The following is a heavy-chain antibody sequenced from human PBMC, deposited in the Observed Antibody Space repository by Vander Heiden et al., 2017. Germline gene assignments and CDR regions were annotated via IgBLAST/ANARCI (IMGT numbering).Heavy chain of an antibody. D-gene: IGHD5-12*01. CDR3: ASGATQWTF. V-gene: IGHV3-53*01. J-gene: IGHJ4*02. CDR1: GFTVSSNY. Sequence: EVQLMQSGGGLDQPGGSLRLSCVVSGFTVSSNYMTWIRQAPGKGLEWVSVIYRDGTTYYADSVKGRFTTSRDNSKNTLFLQMDSLRAEDTALYYCASGATQWTFWGQGTLLTVSS. CDR2: IYRDGTT.